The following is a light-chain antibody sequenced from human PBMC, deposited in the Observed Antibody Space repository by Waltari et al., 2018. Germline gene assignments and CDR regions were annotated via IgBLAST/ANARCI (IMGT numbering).Light chain of an antibody. CDR1: QAINVF. J-gene: IGKJ2*01. V-gene: IGKV1-17*03. CDR2: AAS. CDR3: LQHKTYPHA. Sequence: DIQMTQSPSVMYASVGDRVNITCRASQAINVFAGWFQQRPGEAPRRLIYAASTLQIGVPSRFSGSGYGTEFTLTISSLQPEDFATYYCLQHKTYPHAFGQGTRVEIK.